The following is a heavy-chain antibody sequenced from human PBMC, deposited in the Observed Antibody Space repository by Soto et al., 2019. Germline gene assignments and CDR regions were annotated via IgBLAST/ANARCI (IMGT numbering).Heavy chain of an antibody. CDR3: AKNCGGTCYSTSRIVFQH. J-gene: IGHJ1*01. D-gene: IGHD2-15*01. CDR1: GFTFTNYA. CDR2: ISGSGTDT. Sequence: EVQLLASGGGLVQPGGSLRLSCGASGFTFTNYALSWVRQAPGKGLEWVSSISGSGTDTKYADSVKGRSTNSRDNSKNTVYLQVTSLRGDDTAVYYCAKNCGGTCYSTSRIVFQHWGQGTQVTVSS. V-gene: IGHV3-23*01.